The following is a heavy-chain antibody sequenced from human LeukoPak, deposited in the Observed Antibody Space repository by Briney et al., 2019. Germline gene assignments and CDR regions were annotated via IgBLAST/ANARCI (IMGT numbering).Heavy chain of an antibody. Sequence: GGSLRLSCAASGFTFSSYGMHWVRQAPGKGLEWVAVILSDGSKEFYTDSVKGRFTISRDNSKNTLYLQMNNLKTDDTAVYYCTAGAGYCGHTSCPGVIWGQGTLVTVSS. CDR3: TAGAGYCGHTSCPGVI. J-gene: IGHJ4*02. CDR2: ILSDGSKE. V-gene: IGHV3-33*01. D-gene: IGHD2-2*01. CDR1: GFTFSSYG.